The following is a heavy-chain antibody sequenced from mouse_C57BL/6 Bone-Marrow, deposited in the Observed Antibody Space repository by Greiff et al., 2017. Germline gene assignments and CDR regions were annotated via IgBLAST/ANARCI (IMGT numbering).Heavy chain of an antibody. CDR2: INYDGSST. D-gene: IGHD1-1*01. Sequence: DVQLQESEGGLVQPGSSMKLSCTASGFTFSDYYMAWVRQVPEKGLEWVANINYDGSSTYYLDSLKSRFIISRYNAKNILYLQMSSLKSEDTATYYCAREGSSLYAMDYWGQGTSVTVSS. CDR3: AREGSSLYAMDY. J-gene: IGHJ4*01. V-gene: IGHV5-16*01. CDR1: GFTFSDYY.